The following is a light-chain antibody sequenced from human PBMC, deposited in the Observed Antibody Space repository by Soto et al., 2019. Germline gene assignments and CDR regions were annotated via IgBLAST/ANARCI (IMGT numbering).Light chain of an antibody. V-gene: IGLV2-14*01. CDR2: DVN. CDR3: SSYTSISSLGYVV. Sequence: QSDLTQPASVSGSPGQSITISCTGSSSDVGGYKYVSWYQQHPGKAPKLMIYDVNNRPSGVSNRFSGSKSGNTASLTISGLQAEDEADYSCSSYTSISSLGYVVFGGGTQLTVL. CDR1: SSDVGGYKY. J-gene: IGLJ2*01.